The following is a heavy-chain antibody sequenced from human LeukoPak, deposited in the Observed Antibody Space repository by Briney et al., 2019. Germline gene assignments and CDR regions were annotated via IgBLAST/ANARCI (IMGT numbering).Heavy chain of an antibody. V-gene: IGHV3-30*01. CDR3: EGEYYDYVWGSYRYTL. D-gene: IGHD3-16*02. Sequence: GRSLRLSCAASGFTLSSYAMHWVRQAPGKGLEWVAVISYDGSNKYYADSVKGRFTISRDNSKNTLYLQMNSLRAEDTAVYYCEGEYYDYVWGSYRYTLWGQGTLVTVSS. J-gene: IGHJ4*02. CDR2: ISYDGSNK. CDR1: GFTLSSYA.